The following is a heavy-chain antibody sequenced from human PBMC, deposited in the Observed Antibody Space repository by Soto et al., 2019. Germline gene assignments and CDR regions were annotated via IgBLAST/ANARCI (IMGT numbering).Heavy chain of an antibody. J-gene: IGHJ4*02. CDR1: GYTFTGYY. CDR3: ARGRITMVRGVMAYFDY. D-gene: IGHD3-10*01. CDR2: INPNSGGT. Sequence: GASVKVSCKASGYTFTGYYMHWVRQAPGQGLEWMGWINPNSGGTNYAQKFQGWVTMTRDTSISTAYMELSRLRSDDTAVYYCARGRITMVRGVMAYFDYWGQGTLVTVPS. V-gene: IGHV1-2*04.